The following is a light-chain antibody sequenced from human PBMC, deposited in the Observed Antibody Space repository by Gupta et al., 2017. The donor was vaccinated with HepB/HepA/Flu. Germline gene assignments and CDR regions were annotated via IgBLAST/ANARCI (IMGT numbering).Light chain of an antibody. CDR2: TAS. V-gene: IGKV1-39*01. CDR3: QQTDSSPWT. CDR1: QIIARY. J-gene: IGKJ1*01. Sequence: DIHMPQSPSSLSASGGDRVTITCRASQIIARYVNWYQQEPGKAPKLLIFTASTLKDGVPSRLSGSGSGTDCILTISSLQPEDVAAYYCQQTDSSPWTFGLGTKVEIK.